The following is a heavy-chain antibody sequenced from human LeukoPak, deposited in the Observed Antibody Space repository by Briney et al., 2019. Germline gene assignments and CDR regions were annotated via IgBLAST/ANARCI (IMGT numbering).Heavy chain of an antibody. CDR2: INGDGSTT. Sequence: GGSLRLSCAASGFTFSTYWMHWVRQAPGKELVWFSRINGDGSTTDYADSVKGRFTISRDNAKNTLYLQMNSLRAEDTSVYYCATISRSVSSHFDYWGQGTLVTVSS. CDR1: GFTFSTYW. J-gene: IGHJ4*02. V-gene: IGHV3-74*01. CDR3: ATISRSVSSHFDY. D-gene: IGHD1-26*01.